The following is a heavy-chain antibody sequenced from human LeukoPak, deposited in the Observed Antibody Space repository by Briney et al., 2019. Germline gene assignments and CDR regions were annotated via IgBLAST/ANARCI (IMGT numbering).Heavy chain of an antibody. CDR1: GFTFSSYA. Sequence: GGSLRLSCGASGFTFSSYAMSWVRQAPGKGLEWVSPISNSGGRTYYEDSVKGRFTISRDNSDNTLYLQMNSLRAEDTAVYYCAKTDVGIGWHHFDYWGQGTLVTVSS. CDR3: AKTDVGIGWHHFDY. V-gene: IGHV3-23*01. J-gene: IGHJ4*02. D-gene: IGHD6-19*01. CDR2: ISNSGGRT.